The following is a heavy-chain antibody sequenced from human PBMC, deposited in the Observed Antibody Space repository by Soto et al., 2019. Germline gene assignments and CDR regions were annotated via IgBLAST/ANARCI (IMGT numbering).Heavy chain of an antibody. V-gene: IGHV1-18*01. Sequence: ASVKVSCKASGYTFTSYGISWVRQAPGQGLEWMGWISAYNGNANYAQKLQGRVTMTTDTSTSTAYMELRSLRSDDTAVYYCAVYCSGGSCYPPFNHWGQGTRVTVSS. CDR3: AVYCSGGSCYPPFNH. J-gene: IGHJ4*02. CDR2: ISAYNGNA. D-gene: IGHD2-15*01. CDR1: GYTFTSYG.